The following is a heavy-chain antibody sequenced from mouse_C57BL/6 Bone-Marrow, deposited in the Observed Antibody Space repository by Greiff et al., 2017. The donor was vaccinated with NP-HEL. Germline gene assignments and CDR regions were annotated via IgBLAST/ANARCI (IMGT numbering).Heavy chain of an antibody. Sequence: EVMLVESGGDLVKPGGSLKLSCAASGFTFSSYGMSWVRQTPDKRLEWVATISSGGSYTYYPDSGKGRFTISRDNAKSTLYLQMSSLKSEDTAMYYCARHPFITTVVADAMDYWGQGTSVTVSS. CDR3: ARHPFITTVVADAMDY. J-gene: IGHJ4*01. V-gene: IGHV5-6*01. CDR2: ISSGGSYT. D-gene: IGHD1-1*01. CDR1: GFTFSSYG.